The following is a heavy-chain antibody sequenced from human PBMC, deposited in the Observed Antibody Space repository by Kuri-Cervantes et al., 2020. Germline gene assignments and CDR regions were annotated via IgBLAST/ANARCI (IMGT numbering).Heavy chain of an antibody. Sequence: ASVKVSCKASGYTFTSYDINWVRQATGQGLEWMGWMNPNSGNTGYAQKFQGRVTMTRNTSISTAYMELSSLRSEDTAVYYCARGPLRSYPHAFDIWGQGTMVTVSS. CDR3: ARGPLRSYPHAFDI. CDR1: GYTFTSYD. J-gene: IGHJ3*02. V-gene: IGHV1-8*02. CDR2: MNPNSGNT.